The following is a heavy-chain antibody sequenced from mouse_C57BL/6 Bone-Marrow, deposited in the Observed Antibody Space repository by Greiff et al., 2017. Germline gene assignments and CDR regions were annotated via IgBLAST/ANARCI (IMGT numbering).Heavy chain of an antibody. Sequence: QVQLQKSGAELARPGASVKLSCKASGYTFTSYGISWVKQRTGQGLEWIGEIYPRSGNTYYNEKFKGKATLTADKSSSTAYMELRSLTSEDSAVYFCASPITTVVATDYWGQGTTLTVSS. V-gene: IGHV1-81*01. J-gene: IGHJ2*01. CDR3: ASPITTVVATDY. D-gene: IGHD1-1*01. CDR2: IYPRSGNT. CDR1: GYTFTSYG.